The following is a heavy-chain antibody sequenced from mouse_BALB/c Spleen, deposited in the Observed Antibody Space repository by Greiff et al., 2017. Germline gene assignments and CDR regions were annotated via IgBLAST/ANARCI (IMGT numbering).Heavy chain of an antibody. J-gene: IGHJ4*01. Sequence: QVQLQQSGAELARPGASVKLSCKASGYTFTSYWMQWVKQRPGQGLEWIGAIYPGDGDTRYTQKFKGKATLTADKSSSTAYMQLSSLASEDSAVYYCARNYRYDDGYAMDYWGQGTSVTVSS. CDR1: GYTFTSYW. CDR3: ARNYRYDDGYAMDY. D-gene: IGHD2-14*01. V-gene: IGHV1-87*01. CDR2: IYPGDGDT.